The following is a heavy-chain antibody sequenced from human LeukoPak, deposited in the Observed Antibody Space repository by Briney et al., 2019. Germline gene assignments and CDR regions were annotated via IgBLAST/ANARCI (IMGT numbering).Heavy chain of an antibody. J-gene: IGHJ4*02. V-gene: IGHV3-74*01. CDR1: GFTFSSYW. CDR2: INSDGSST. D-gene: IGHD5-18*01. Sequence: GGSLRLSCAASGFTFSSYWMHWVRQAPGKGLVWVSRINSDGSSTSYPDSVKGRFTISRDNAKNTLYLQMNSLRVEDTAVYYCARDGGYTYGYGIDSWGQGTLVTVSS. CDR3: ARDGGYTYGYGIDS.